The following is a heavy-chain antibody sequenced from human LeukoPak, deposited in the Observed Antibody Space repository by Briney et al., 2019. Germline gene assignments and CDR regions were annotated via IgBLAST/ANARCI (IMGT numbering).Heavy chain of an antibody. V-gene: IGHV4-59*01. CDR2: MHYSGST. D-gene: IGHD1-26*01. Sequence: SETLSLTCTVSGASIRSSYWSWIRQPPGKGLEWIGHMHYSGSTSYNPSLKSRVPISVDTSKNQFSLKLSSVTAADTAVYYCARRVWATTISRDAFDMWGQGTMVTVSS. J-gene: IGHJ3*02. CDR1: GASIRSSY. CDR3: ARRVWATTISRDAFDM.